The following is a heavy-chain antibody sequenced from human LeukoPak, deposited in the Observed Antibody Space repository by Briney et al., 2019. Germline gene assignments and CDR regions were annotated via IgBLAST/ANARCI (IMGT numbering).Heavy chain of an antibody. CDR1: GFTFSYYG. CDR3: AKDREGTIADYFDY. CDR2: VNSGDGT. J-gene: IGHJ4*02. Sequence: GGSLRLSCAASGFTFSYYGMSWVRQAPGKGLEWVSSVNSGDGTYYADSVRGRFTISRDNSKNTLYLQMNSPRGEDTAVYYCAKDREGTIADYFDYWGQGTLVTVSS. D-gene: IGHD1-7*01. V-gene: IGHV3-23*01.